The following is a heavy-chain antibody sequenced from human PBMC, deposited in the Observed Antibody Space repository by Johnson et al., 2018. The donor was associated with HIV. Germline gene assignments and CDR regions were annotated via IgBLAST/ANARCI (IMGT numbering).Heavy chain of an antibody. V-gene: IGHV3-23*04. J-gene: IGHJ3*02. Sequence: VQLVESGGGGVQPGRSLRLSCAASGFSFSDYGMSWVRQAPGKGLEWVSAISGSGGSTYYADSVKGRFTISRDSSKSTLYLQMNSLRTEDTAVYYCAKFGRIPRELEDAFDIWGQGTMVTVSS. CDR3: AKFGRIPRELEDAFDI. CDR2: ISGSGGST. CDR1: GFSFSDYG. D-gene: IGHD1-26*01.